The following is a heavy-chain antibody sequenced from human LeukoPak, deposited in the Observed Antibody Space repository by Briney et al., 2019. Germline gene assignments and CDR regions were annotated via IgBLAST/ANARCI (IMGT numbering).Heavy chain of an antibody. Sequence: GGSLRLSCAASGFTFSSYGMNWVRQAPGKGLEWVSSISSSSSYIYYADSVKGRFTISRDNAKNSLYLQMNSLRAEDTAVYYCASLSPYCSSTSCSGRRPSGDAFDIWGQGTMVTVSS. J-gene: IGHJ3*02. CDR3: ASLSPYCSSTSCSGRRPSGDAFDI. CDR1: GFTFSSYG. CDR2: ISSSSSYI. D-gene: IGHD2-2*01. V-gene: IGHV3-21*01.